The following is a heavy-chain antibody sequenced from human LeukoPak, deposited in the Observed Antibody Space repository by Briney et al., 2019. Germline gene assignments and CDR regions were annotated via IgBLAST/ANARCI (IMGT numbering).Heavy chain of an antibody. CDR2: INHSGST. CDR1: GGSFSGYY. J-gene: IGHJ1*01. V-gene: IGHV4-34*01. CDR3: ARGGGWFGVLRGYFQH. D-gene: IGHD3-10*01. Sequence: SETLSLTCAVYGGSFSGYYWSWIRQPPGKGLEWIGEINHSGSTNYNPSLKSRVTISVDTSKNQFSLKLSSVTDADTAVYYCARGGGWFGVLRGYFQHWGQGTLVTVCS.